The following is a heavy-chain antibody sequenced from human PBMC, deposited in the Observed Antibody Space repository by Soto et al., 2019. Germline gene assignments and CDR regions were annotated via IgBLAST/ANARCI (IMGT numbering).Heavy chain of an antibody. CDR1: GFNFANYA. CDR3: TRYYYESSGYYVY. Sequence: GGSLRLSCTGSGFNFANYALTWVRQAPGKGLEWVGFIRGETNGGTADYAASLKGRITISRDDSKSIAYLESNSLQTVDTAVYYCTRYYYESSGYYVYWGQGTLVTVSS. CDR2: IRGETNGGTA. V-gene: IGHV3-49*04. J-gene: IGHJ4*02. D-gene: IGHD3-22*01.